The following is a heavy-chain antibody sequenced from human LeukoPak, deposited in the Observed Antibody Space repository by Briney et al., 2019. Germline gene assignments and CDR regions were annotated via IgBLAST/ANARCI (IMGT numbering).Heavy chain of an antibody. V-gene: IGHV4-34*01. D-gene: IGHD6-13*01. CDR2: INHSGST. CDR1: GGSFSGYY. CDR3: ARVIIAAASGVFDP. J-gene: IGHJ5*02. Sequence: SETLSLTCAVYGGSFSGYYWSWIRQPPAKGLEWIGEINHSGSTNYNSSLKSRVTISVDTSKNQFSLKLSSVTAADTAVYYCARVIIAAASGVFDPWGQGTLVTVSS.